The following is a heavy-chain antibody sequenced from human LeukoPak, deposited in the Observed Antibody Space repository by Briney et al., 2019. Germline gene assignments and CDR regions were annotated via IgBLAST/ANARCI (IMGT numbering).Heavy chain of an antibody. J-gene: IGHJ3*02. Sequence: GRSLRLSCAASGFTFSGYGMHWVRQAPGKGLEWVAVMSYDGSNKYYADSVRGRFSISRDNSKNTLYLQMDSLRTEDTAQYYCAKDHTSSTGWDDAFDIWGQGTMVTVSS. CDR3: AKDHTSSTGWDDAFDI. CDR2: MSYDGSNK. D-gene: IGHD2-2*01. CDR1: GFTFSGYG. V-gene: IGHV3-30*18.